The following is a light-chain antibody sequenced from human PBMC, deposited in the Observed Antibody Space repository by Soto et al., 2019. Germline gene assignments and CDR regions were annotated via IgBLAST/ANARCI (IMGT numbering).Light chain of an antibody. Sequence: DIQLTQSPSFLSASVGDRVAITCRASQGIRSSLAWYQQKPGKAPNLLIYSASTLQSGVPSRFSGSGSGTEFTLTISSLQPEDFATYYCQQFNSYPVTFGGGTKVEIK. CDR3: QQFNSYPVT. CDR1: QGIRSS. CDR2: SAS. V-gene: IGKV1-9*01. J-gene: IGKJ4*01.